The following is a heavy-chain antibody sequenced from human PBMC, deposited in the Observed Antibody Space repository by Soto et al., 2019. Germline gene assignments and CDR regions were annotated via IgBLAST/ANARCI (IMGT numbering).Heavy chain of an antibody. CDR1: GFTFSSYA. CDR3: ARIRVPIAFDI. CDR2: ISGSGGST. Sequence: HPGGSLRLSCAASGFTFSSYAMNWVRQAPGKGLEWVSVISGSGGSTYYADSVKGRFTISRDNAKNSLYLQMNSLRAEDTAVYYCARIRVPIAFDIWGQGTMVTVSS. J-gene: IGHJ3*02. V-gene: IGHV3-23*01.